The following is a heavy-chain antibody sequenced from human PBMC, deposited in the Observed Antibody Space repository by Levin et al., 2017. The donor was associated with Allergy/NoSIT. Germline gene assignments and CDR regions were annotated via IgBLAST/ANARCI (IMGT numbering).Heavy chain of an antibody. J-gene: IGHJ5*02. CDR3: ARCPFLEWLPRFDP. CDR1: GFTFSDYY. D-gene: IGHD3-3*02. Sequence: GESLKISCAASGFTFSDYYMSWIRQAPGKGLEWVSYISTSGSTIYYADSVKGRFTISRDNAKNSLYLQMSTLRAEDTAVYYCARCPFLEWLPRFDPWGQGTLVTVSS. V-gene: IGHV3-11*01. CDR2: ISTSGSTI.